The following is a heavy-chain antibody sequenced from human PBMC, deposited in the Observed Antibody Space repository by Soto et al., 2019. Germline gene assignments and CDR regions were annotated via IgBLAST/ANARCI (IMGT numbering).Heavy chain of an antibody. CDR2: ISGSGGST. J-gene: IGHJ4*02. D-gene: IGHD1-26*01. CDR1: GFTISSYA. CDR3: ARRGSGSYYDY. V-gene: IGHV3-23*01. Sequence: RLSCAAAGFTISSYAMRCVSQAPGKGLEWVSAISGSGGSTYYADSVKGRFTISRDNSKNTLYLQMNSLRAEDTAVYYCARRGSGSYYDYWGQGTLVTVSS.